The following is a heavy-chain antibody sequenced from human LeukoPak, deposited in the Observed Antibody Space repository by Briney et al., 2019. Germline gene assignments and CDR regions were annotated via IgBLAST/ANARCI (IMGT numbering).Heavy chain of an antibody. CDR2: INTHTGNP. J-gene: IGHJ4*02. D-gene: IGHD4-23*01. CDR3: ATAGSNGFDY. Sequence: AASVKVSCKASGYTFTSYGISWVRQAPGQGLEWMGWINTHTGNPTYAQGFTGWFVLSLDTSVSTAYLQIGSLRAEDTAEYYCATAGSNGFDYWGQGTLVTVSS. CDR1: GYTFTSYG. V-gene: IGHV7-4-1*01.